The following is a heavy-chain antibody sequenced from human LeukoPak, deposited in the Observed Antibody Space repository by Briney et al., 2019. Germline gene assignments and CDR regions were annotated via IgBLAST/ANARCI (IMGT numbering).Heavy chain of an antibody. J-gene: IGHJ6*03. CDR3: ARESGPRPLGTLSYYYYYYMDV. D-gene: IGHD7-27*01. V-gene: IGHV1-69*04. Sequence: GASVKVSCKASGGTFSSYAISWVRQAPGQGLEWMGRIIPILGIANYAQKFQGRVTITADKSTSTAYMELSSLRSEDTAVYYCARESGPRPLGTLSYYYYYYMDVWGKGTTVTVSS. CDR2: IIPILGIA. CDR1: GGTFSSYA.